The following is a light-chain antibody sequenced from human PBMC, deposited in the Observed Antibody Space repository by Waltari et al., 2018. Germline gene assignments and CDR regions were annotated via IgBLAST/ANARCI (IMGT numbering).Light chain of an antibody. Sequence: QSVLSQPPSASGTPGQRVTISCSGTNYNIGNNYVYWSHPPPGTAPKLLIYRKNPRPSGVPDRFSGSKSGTSASLAISGLRSEDEAHYYCASWDGSLGGVIFGGGTKLTVL. CDR2: RKN. V-gene: IGLV1-47*01. CDR3: ASWDGSLGGVI. J-gene: IGLJ2*01. CDR1: NYNIGNNY.